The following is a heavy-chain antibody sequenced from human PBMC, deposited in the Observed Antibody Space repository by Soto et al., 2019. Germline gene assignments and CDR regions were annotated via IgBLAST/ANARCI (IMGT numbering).Heavy chain of an antibody. CDR2: ICYSGNT. V-gene: IGHV4-39*01. Sequence: XXTLSPPFTVSADSIGSGNYFWGSIRQPPGKGLEWIGNICYSGNTHYNPSLKSRVTISLDTSNHHFSLRVSSVTAADTAVYYCARHLYSGDSSGSFGYWGPGALVTVSS. J-gene: IGHJ4*02. CDR1: ADSIGSGNYF. D-gene: IGHD6-19*01. CDR3: ARHLYSGDSSGSFGY.